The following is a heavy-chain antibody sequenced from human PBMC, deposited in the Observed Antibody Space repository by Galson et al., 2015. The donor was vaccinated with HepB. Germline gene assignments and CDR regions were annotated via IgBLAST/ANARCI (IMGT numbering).Heavy chain of an antibody. CDR2: IWYDGSNE. CDR3: ARDRFEGYGDSYFDY. V-gene: IGHV3-33*01. D-gene: IGHD4-17*01. CDR1: GFTFNDYG. J-gene: IGHJ4*02. Sequence: SLRLSCAASGFTFNDYGMHWVRQAPGKGLEWVAVIWYDGSNEHYVDSVKGRFTISRDNYRNTLYLQMNSLRDEDTAVYYCARDRFEGYGDSYFDYWGQGTRVTVSS.